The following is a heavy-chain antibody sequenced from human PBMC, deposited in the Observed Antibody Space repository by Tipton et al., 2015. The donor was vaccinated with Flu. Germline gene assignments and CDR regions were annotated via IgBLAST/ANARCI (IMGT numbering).Heavy chain of an antibody. CDR1: GGSISNYY. D-gene: IGHD3-3*01. V-gene: IGHV4-4*07. CDR2: IYTSGST. Sequence: TLSLTCTVSGGSISNYYWNWIRQPAGKGLEWIGRIYTSGSTNYNPSLKSRVTMSVDTSKNQFSLKLSSVTAADTAVSYCARGLYDFWSGYPPSYGMDVWGQGTTVTVSS. CDR3: ARGLYDFWSGYPPSYGMDV. J-gene: IGHJ6*02.